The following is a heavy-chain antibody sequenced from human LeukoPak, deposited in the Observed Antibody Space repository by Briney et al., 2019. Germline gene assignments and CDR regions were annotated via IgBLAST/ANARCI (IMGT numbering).Heavy chain of an antibody. V-gene: IGHV1-69-2*01. Sequence: EWMGRVDPENGETLYAEKFQGRVTITADTSTDTAYMELSSLRSEDTAVYYCATFPRWGSGTWGQGTLVTVSS. J-gene: IGHJ5*02. CDR2: VDPENGET. D-gene: IGHD3-16*01. CDR3: ATFPRWGSGT.